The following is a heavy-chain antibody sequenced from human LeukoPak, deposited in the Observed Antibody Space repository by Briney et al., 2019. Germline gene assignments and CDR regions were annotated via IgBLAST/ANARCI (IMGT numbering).Heavy chain of an antibody. CDR3: ARSNCYDSRSWGFDI. CDR2: ISYDGTNK. V-gene: IGHV3-30*04. Sequence: PGGSLRLSCAASGFTFSSYAMHWVRQAPGKGLEWVTIISYDGTNKYYADSVKGRFTIPRDNSKNTLFLQMNSLRAEDTAVYYCARSNCYDSRSWGFDIWGQGTMVTVSS. J-gene: IGHJ3*02. D-gene: IGHD3-22*01. CDR1: GFTFSSYA.